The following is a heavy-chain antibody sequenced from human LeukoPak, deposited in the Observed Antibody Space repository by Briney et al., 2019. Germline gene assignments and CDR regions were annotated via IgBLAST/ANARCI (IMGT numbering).Heavy chain of an antibody. D-gene: IGHD3-10*01. CDR1: GEIFSGHA. CDR2: ISYDGSRM. Sequence: PGEFLRLSCEPSGEIFSGHAMHWVRQAPGKGLEWVALISYDGSRMYFAESVKGRFTISRGNSKSTLYLQMNSLRTEDTAVYYRARELGHYGLDSWGQGTLVTVSS. J-gene: IGHJ4*02. V-gene: IGHV3-30*04. CDR3: ARELGHYGLDS.